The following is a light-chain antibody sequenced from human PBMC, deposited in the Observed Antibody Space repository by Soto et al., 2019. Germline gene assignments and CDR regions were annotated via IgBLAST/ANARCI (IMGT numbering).Light chain of an antibody. CDR1: QSISNNY. J-gene: IGKJ1*01. CDR3: QQYGSSWT. CDR2: GAS. Sequence: EIVLTQSPGTLSLSPGERDTLSCRASQSISNNYLAWYQHKPGQAPRLLIYGASSRATGIPDRFSGSGSGTDFTLTISRLEPEDFAVYYCQQYGSSWTFGQGTKVEIK. V-gene: IGKV3-20*01.